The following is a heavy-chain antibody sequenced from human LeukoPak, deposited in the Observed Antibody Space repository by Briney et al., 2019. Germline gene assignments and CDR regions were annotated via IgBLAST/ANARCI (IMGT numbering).Heavy chain of an antibody. V-gene: IGHV3-53*01. Sequence: GGSLRLSCEASGFTFNNYWMNWVRQAPGKGLVWVSVIYSGGSTYYADSVKGRFTISRDNSKNTLYLQMNSLRAEDTAVYYCARGDYWGQGTLVTVSS. CDR3: ARGDY. CDR2: IYSGGST. J-gene: IGHJ4*02. CDR1: GFTFNNYW.